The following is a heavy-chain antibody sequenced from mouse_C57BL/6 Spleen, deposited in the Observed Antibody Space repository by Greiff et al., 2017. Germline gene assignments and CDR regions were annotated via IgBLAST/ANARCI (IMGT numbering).Heavy chain of an antibody. CDR2: IRNKANGYTT. J-gene: IGHJ1*03. Sequence: EVMLVESGGGLVQPGGSLSLSCAASGFTFTDYYMRWVRQPPGKALEWLGFIRNKANGYTTEYSASVKGRFTISRDNSQSILYLQMNALRAEDSATYYCARYTYGDWDFDVWGTGTAVTVSS. CDR3: ARYTYGDWDFDV. CDR1: GFTFTDYY. V-gene: IGHV7-3*01. D-gene: IGHD1-1*02.